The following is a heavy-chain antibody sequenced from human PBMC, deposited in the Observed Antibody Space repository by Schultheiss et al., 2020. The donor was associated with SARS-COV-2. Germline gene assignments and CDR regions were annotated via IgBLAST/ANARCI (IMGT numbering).Heavy chain of an antibody. CDR2: IIYSGTT. CDR1: GDSISSNTYY. Sequence: SETLSLTCVVSGDSISSNTYYWGWIRQPPGKGLEWIGSIIYSGTTYYKSSLKSRVTISVDTSKNQFSLRLSSLTAADAAVYYCARHAVDGSHYYYYMDVWGQGTSVTVSS. D-gene: IGHD6-19*01. V-gene: IGHV4-39*01. CDR3: ARHAVDGSHYYYYMDV. J-gene: IGHJ6*02.